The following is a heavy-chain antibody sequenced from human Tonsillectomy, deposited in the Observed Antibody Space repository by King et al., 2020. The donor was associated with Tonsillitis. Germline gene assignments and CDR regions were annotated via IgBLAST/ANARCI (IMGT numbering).Heavy chain of an antibody. Sequence: VQLVESGGGVVQPGRSLRLSCAASEFTFSSYAMHWVRQAPGKGLEWVAVISYDGSSKYYADSVKGRFTISRDNSKNTLYLQMNSLRAEDTAVYYCARPLQGLLGGAFDYWGQGTLVTVSS. CDR3: ARPLQGLLGGAFDY. CDR1: EFTFSSYA. V-gene: IGHV3-30-3*01. D-gene: IGHD3-22*01. J-gene: IGHJ4*02. CDR2: ISYDGSSK.